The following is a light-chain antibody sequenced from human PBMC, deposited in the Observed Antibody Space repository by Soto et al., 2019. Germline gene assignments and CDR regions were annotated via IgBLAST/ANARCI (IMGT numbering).Light chain of an antibody. CDR3: QQFGSSPIT. CDR2: DAS. CDR1: QSVSSSY. Sequence: EIVLTQSPATLSLSPGERATLSCGASQSVSSSYLAWYQQTPGLAPRLLIYDASSRATGIPDRFSGSVSGTDFTLTISRLEPEDFALYYCQQFGSSPITFGQGTRLEIK. V-gene: IGKV3D-20*01. J-gene: IGKJ5*01.